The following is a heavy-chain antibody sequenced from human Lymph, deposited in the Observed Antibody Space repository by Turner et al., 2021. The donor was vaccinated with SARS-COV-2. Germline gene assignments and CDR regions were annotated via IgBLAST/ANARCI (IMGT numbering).Heavy chain of an antibody. Sequence: QVQLVESGGGVVQPGRSLRLSCAASGFTFSSYGMHWVRQAPGKGLEWVAFIWYDGSNTYYADPAKGRFTISRDNSKNTLYLQMNSLRAEDTAVYYCARGSAGGDVWGQGTTVTVSS. CDR2: IWYDGSNT. CDR1: GFTFSSYG. V-gene: IGHV3-33*01. CDR3: ARGSAGGDV. D-gene: IGHD6-13*01. J-gene: IGHJ6*02.